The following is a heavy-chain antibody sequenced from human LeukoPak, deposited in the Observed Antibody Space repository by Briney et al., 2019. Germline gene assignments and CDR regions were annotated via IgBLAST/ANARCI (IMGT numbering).Heavy chain of an antibody. V-gene: IGHV3-9*01. CDR1: GFTFDDYA. D-gene: IGHD6-13*01. CDR3: AKDSHGIAAAGNYGMDV. J-gene: IGHJ6*02. CDR2: ISWNSGSI. Sequence: GGSLRLSCAASGFTFDDYAMHWVRQAPGKGLEWVSGISWNSGSIGYADSVKGRFTISRDNAKNSLYLQMNSLRAEDTALYYCAKDSHGIAAAGNYGMDVWGQGTTVTVSS.